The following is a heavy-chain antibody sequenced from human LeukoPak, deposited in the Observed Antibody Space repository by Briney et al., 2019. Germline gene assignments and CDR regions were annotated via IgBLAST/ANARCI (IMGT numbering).Heavy chain of an antibody. CDR2: INSDGNT. D-gene: IGHD6-19*01. J-gene: IGHJ3*02. Sequence: HPGGSLRLSCAASGFMFSNYAMSWVRQAPGRGLEWVSVINSDGNTYYADSVRGRFTISRDNSKNTLYLQLSSLRVEDTAVYYCARDLTGVGKYTSGWFDAFDIWGQGTMVTVSS. CDR3: ARDLTGVGKYTSGWFDAFDI. V-gene: IGHV3-53*01. CDR1: GFMFSNYA.